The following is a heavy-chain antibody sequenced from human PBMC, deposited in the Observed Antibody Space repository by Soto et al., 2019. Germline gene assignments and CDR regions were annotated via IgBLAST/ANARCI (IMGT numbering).Heavy chain of an antibody. J-gene: IGHJ4*02. D-gene: IGHD6-19*01. CDR3: AREAVSGRTGFDY. V-gene: IGHV1-18*01. CDR1: GYTFTSYG. Sequence: QVQLVQSGAEVKKPGASVKVSCKASGYTFTSYGISWVRQAPGQGLEWRGWVNAYNGNTNYAQKFPGSVTMTTDTSTSTAYMELRSLRSDGTAVDYCAREAVSGRTGFDYWGQGTLVTVSS. CDR2: VNAYNGNT.